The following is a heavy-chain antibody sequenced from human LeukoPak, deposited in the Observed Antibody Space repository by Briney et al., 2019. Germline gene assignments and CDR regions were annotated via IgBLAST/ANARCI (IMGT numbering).Heavy chain of an antibody. CDR3: ARDGADYGDADY. J-gene: IGHJ4*02. D-gene: IGHD4-17*01. CDR2: IYSGGST. CDR1: GFTVSSNY. V-gene: IGHV3-66*01. Sequence: GGSLRLSCAASGFTVSSNYMSWVRQAPGKGLEWVSVIYSGGSTYYADSVKGRFTISRKNSKNTLYLQMNSLRAEDTAVYYCARDGADYGDADYWGQGTLVTVSS.